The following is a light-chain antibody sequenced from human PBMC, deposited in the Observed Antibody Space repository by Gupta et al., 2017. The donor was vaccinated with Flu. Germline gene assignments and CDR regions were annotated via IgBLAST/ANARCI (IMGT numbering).Light chain of an antibody. V-gene: IGKV3-11*01. CDR2: DAS. CDR3: QQRCNWPLGS. CDR1: ESVSSY. Sequence: EIVLTQSPGTLSLSPGERATLSCRASESVSSYLAWYQQKPGQAPRLLISDASDRATGIPARFSGSGSGTDFTLTISSLEPEDFAIYYCQQRCNWPLGSFGHGTRVDIK. J-gene: IGKJ3*01.